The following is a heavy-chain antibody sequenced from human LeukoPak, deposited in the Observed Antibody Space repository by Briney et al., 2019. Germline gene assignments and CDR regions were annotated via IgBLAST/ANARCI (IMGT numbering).Heavy chain of an antibody. J-gene: IGHJ4*02. D-gene: IGHD3-22*01. Sequence: GRSLRLSCAASGFSFSTYALHWVRQAPGKGLEWVALITYDGNNEDYADSVKGRFTISRDNSKTTLYLQMNSLRAEDTAVYYCARWACFYDSSGYYFDSWGQGTLVTVSS. V-gene: IGHV3-30*01. CDR3: ARWACFYDSSGYYFDS. CDR1: GFSFSTYA. CDR2: ITYDGNNE.